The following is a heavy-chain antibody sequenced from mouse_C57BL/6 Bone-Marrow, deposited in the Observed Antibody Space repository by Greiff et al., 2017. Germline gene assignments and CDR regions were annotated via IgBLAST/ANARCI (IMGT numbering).Heavy chain of an antibody. J-gene: IGHJ2*01. V-gene: IGHV1-19*01. D-gene: IGHD1-1*01. CDR1: GYTFTDYY. CDR3: ARGVLRYGPDY. Sequence: VQLQQSGPVLVKPGASVKMSCKASGYTFTDYYMNWVKQSHGKSLEWIGVINPYNGGTSYNQKFKGKATLTVDKSSSTAYMELNSLTSEDSAVYYCARGVLRYGPDYWGQGTTLTVSS. CDR2: INPYNGGT.